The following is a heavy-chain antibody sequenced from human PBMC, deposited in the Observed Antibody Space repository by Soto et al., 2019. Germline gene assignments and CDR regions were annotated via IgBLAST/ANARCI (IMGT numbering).Heavy chain of an antibody. CDR1: GDSISNGYH. J-gene: IGHJ6*02. D-gene: IGHD6-13*01. Sequence: SETLSLTCAVSGDSISNGYHWAWIWQPPGKGLEWVASIYHSGTTYYNPSLKSRVTISVDTSKNQFSLKLSSVTAADTAVYYCARLAPIAAADGMDVWGQGTTVTVSS. CDR3: ARLAPIAAADGMDV. CDR2: IYHSGTT. V-gene: IGHV4-38-2*01.